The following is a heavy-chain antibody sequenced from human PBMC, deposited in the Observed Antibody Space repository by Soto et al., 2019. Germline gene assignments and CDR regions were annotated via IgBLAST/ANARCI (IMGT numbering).Heavy chain of an antibody. D-gene: IGHD6-13*01. CDR1: GFTFSSYW. Sequence: GGSLRLSCAASGFTFSSYWMSWVRQAPGKGLEWVANIKQDGSEKYYVDSVKGRFTISRDNAKNSPYLQMNSLRAEDTAVYYCARHLWVFWFDPWGQGTLVTVSS. V-gene: IGHV3-7*01. CDR3: ARHLWVFWFDP. CDR2: IKQDGSEK. J-gene: IGHJ5*02.